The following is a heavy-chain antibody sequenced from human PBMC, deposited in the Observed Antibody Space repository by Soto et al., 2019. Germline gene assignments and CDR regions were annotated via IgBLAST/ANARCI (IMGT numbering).Heavy chain of an antibody. V-gene: IGHV4-39*01. D-gene: IGHD6-13*01. Sequence: PSETLSLTCTVSGGSISSSSYYWGWIRQPPGKGLEWIGSIYYSGSTYYNPSLKSRVTISVDTSKNQFSLKLSSVTAADTAVYYCARHEYSSSWYTYYYYYGMHVCGQGTTVTVSS. CDR2: IYYSGST. CDR3: ARHEYSSSWYTYYYYYGMHV. CDR1: GGSISSSSYY. J-gene: IGHJ6*02.